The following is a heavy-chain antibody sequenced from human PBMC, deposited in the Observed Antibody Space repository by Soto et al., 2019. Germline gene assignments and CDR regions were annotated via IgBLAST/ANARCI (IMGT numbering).Heavy chain of an antibody. CDR1: GGSISGYY. CDR3: ARVGRTRATVTTDAFDV. D-gene: IGHD4-17*01. CDR2: IYASGNT. V-gene: IGHV4-4*07. Sequence: QVQLQESGPGLVKPSETLSLTCTVSGGSISGYYWSWIRQPAGKRLEWIGRIYASGNTNKNPSLKSRVTMSGDTPKNQFSLRLNSVTAADTAVYYCARVGRTRATVTTDAFDVWGQGTKVTVSS. J-gene: IGHJ3*01.